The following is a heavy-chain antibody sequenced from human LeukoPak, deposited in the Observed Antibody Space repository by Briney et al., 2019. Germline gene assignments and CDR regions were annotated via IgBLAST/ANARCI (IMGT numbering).Heavy chain of an antibody. V-gene: IGHV4-61*02. CDR1: GGSISSGFYY. CDR2: IYSSGST. Sequence: PSETLSLTCTVSGGSISSGFYYWSWIRQPAGKGLEWIVRIYSSGSTNYNPSPKSRVTISVDTSKNQFSLNLSPVTAADTAVYYCARHPGNIVVVPADAFDIWGQGTMVTVSS. J-gene: IGHJ3*02. D-gene: IGHD2-2*01. CDR3: ARHPGNIVVVPADAFDI.